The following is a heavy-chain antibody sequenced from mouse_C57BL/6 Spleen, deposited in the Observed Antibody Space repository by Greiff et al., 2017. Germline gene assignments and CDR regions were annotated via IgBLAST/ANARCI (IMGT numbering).Heavy chain of an antibody. CDR2: IHPSASDT. Sequence: VQLQQPGAELVKPGASVKVSCKASGYTFTSYWMHWVKQRPGQGLEWIGRIHPSASDTNYNQKFKGKATLTVDKSSSTAYMQLSSLTSEDSAVYYCAICLNYYGSSYDYWGQGTTLTVSS. CDR1: GYTFTSYW. J-gene: IGHJ2*01. CDR3: AICLNYYGSSYDY. D-gene: IGHD1-1*01. V-gene: IGHV1-74*01.